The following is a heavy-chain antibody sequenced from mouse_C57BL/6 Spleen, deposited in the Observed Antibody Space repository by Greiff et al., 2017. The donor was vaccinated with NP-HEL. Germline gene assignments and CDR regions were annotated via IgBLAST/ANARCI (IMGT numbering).Heavy chain of an antibody. CDR1: GYSFTGYY. V-gene: IGHV1-42*01. D-gene: IGHD1-1*01. CDR3: ARRAFYYGSSYSYWYFDV. Sequence: VQLKQSGPELVKPGASVKISCKASGYSFTGYYMNWVKQSPEKSLEGIGEINPSTGGTTYNQKLKAKATVTVDKSSSTAYMQLKILTSEDSAVYYCARRAFYYGSSYSYWYFDVWGTGTTVTVSS. J-gene: IGHJ1*03. CDR2: INPSTGGT.